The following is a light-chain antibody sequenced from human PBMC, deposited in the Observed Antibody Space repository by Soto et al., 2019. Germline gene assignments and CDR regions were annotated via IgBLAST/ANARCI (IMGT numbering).Light chain of an antibody. CDR2: DVS. CDR3: CSYAGSPRYV. Sequence: QSALTQPRSVSGSPGQSVTISCTGTSRDVGTYNYVSWYQQHPGKAPKVMIYDVSERPSGVPDRFSGSKSGNTASLTISGLQAEDEADYYCCSYAGSPRYVFGTGTKVTVL. CDR1: SRDVGTYNY. V-gene: IGLV2-11*01. J-gene: IGLJ1*01.